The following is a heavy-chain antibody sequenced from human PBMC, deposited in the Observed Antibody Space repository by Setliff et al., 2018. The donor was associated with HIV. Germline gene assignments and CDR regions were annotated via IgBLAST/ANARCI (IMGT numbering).Heavy chain of an antibody. D-gene: IGHD3-3*01. J-gene: IGHJ4*02. CDR3: ARRVLTSSDYFDY. V-gene: IGHV2-70*11. CDR2: IDWDDDT. Sequence: SGPTLVNPTQTLTLTRTVSGFSLGTTGMCVSWIRQPPGKALEWLARIDWDDDTHYNASLKTRLTVSKDTSKNQVVLSLANMDPVDTATYYCARRVLTSSDYFDYWGQGALVTVSS. CDR1: GFSLGTTGMC.